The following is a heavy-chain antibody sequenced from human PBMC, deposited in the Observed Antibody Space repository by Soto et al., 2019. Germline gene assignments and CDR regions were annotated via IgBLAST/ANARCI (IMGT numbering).Heavy chain of an antibody. D-gene: IGHD3-22*01. CDR2: ISSSAVYI. CDR1: GFTFSSFA. V-gene: IGHV3-21*01. Sequence: VQLVESGGGVVQPGRSLRLSCAASGFTFSSFAMHWVRQAPGKGLEWVASISSSAVYIDYADSVKGRFTISRDNANNSLYLQMNSLRAEDTATYYCVRDGLDYYDTARLYFDKWGQGTLVTVSS. CDR3: VRDGLDYYDTARLYFDK. J-gene: IGHJ4*02.